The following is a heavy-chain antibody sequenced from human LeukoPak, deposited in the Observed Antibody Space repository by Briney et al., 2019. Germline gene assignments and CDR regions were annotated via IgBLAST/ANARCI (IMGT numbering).Heavy chain of an antibody. CDR1: GFTFSNAW. CDR2: IKSKTDGGTT. D-gene: IGHD3-3*01. Sequence: GGSLRLSCAASGFTFSNAWMSWVRQAPGKGLEWVGRIKSKTDGGTTAFAARVKGRFTISRDDSKHTLYLQMNSLKTEDTAVYYCPTDWGFLEWPFDYWGQGTLVTVSS. V-gene: IGHV3-15*01. J-gene: IGHJ4*02. CDR3: PTDWGFLEWPFDY.